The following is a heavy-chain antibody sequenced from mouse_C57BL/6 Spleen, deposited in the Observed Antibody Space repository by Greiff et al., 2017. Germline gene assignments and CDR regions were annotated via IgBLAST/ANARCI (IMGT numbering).Heavy chain of an antibody. D-gene: IGHD2-1*01. Sequence: QVQLQQSGAELVKPGASVKMSCKASGYTFTSYWITWVKQRPGQGLEWIGDIYPGSGSTNYNEKFKSKATLTVDTSSSTAYMQLSSLTSEDSAVYYCARCLYGNYGWAYWGQGTLVTVSA. CDR1: GYTFTSYW. J-gene: IGHJ3*01. CDR2: IYPGSGST. V-gene: IGHV1-55*01. CDR3: ARCLYGNYGWAY.